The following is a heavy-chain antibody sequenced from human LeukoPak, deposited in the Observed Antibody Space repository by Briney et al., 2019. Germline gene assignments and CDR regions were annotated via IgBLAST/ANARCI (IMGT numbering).Heavy chain of an antibody. CDR1: GXSFSSDSX. CDR3: ARASRPSNSWFDP. CDR2: IHERGST. D-gene: IGHD6-6*01. J-gene: IGHJ5*02. Sequence: PSETLSLTXGXSGXSFSSDSXWGWIRPPPGQGLEWIGSIHERGSTFYNPSLKSRVTISTDTSKNQFSLNVNSVTAADTAVYYCARASRPSNSWFDPWGQGTVVTVSS. V-gene: IGHV4-38-2*01.